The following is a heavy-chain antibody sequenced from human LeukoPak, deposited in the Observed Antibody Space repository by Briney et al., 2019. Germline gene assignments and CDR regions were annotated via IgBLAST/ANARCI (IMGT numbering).Heavy chain of an antibody. V-gene: IGHV4-34*01. CDR2: INHSGST. CDR1: GGSFSGYY. Sequence: SETLSLTCAVYGGSFSGYYWSWIRQPPGKGLEWIGEINHSGSTNYNPSLKSRVTISVDTSKNQFSLKLSSVTAADTAVYYCARRDLYSSSWDYFDYWSQGTLVTVSS. CDR3: ARRDLYSSSWDYFDY. D-gene: IGHD6-13*01. J-gene: IGHJ4*02.